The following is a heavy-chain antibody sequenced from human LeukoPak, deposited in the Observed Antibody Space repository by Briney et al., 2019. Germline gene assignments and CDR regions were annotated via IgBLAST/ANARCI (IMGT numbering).Heavy chain of an antibody. Sequence: TSETLSLTCTVSGGSISSYYWSWIRQPPGKGLEWIGYIYYSGSTNYNPSLKSRVTISVDTSKNQFSLKLSSVTAADTAVYYCARPRAYYYYYIDVWGKGTTVTVSS. CDR2: IYYSGST. V-gene: IGHV4-59*12. CDR3: ARPRAYYYYYIDV. J-gene: IGHJ6*03. CDR1: GGSISSYY.